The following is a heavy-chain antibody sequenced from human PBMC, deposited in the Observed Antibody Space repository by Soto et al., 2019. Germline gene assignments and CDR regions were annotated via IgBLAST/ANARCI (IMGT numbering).Heavy chain of an antibody. D-gene: IGHD2-15*01. CDR2: VNHSGST. CDR3: AARGKYCSGGSCLDY. J-gene: IGHJ4*02. Sequence: QVQLQQWGAGLLKPSETLSLTCAVYGGSFSGYDWSWIRQPPGKGREWIGEVNHSGSTNYNPSLKSRVIISVDTSKNQFSLKVSSVPAAETAVYYCAARGKYCSGGSCLDYWGPGTLVTVSS. CDR1: GGSFSGYD. V-gene: IGHV4-34*01.